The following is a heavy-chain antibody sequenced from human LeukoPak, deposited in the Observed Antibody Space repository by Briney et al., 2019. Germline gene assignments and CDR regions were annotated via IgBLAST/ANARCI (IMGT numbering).Heavy chain of an antibody. CDR3: ARILPERSTVGTTILEY. V-gene: IGHV1-2*02. Sequence: RASVKVSCKASGYTFTGYYMHWVRQAPGQGLEWMGWINPKTGGTDYAQQFQGRVTMTRDTSISTAYMELSSLRSDDTAVYYCARILPERSTVGTTILEYWGQGTLVTVSS. D-gene: IGHD1-26*01. CDR1: GYTFTGYY. CDR2: INPKTGGT. J-gene: IGHJ4*02.